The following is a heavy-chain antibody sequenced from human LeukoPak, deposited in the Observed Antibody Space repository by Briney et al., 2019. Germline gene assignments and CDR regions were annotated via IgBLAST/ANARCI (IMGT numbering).Heavy chain of an antibody. CDR2: ISGSGSST. Sequence: GGSLRLPCAASGFTFSSYALSWVRQAPGKGLEWVSAISGSGSSTYYADSVKGRFTISRSNSKNTLYLQMNSLRAEDTAVYYCAKDRVVVPAAIGYYYGMDVWGKGTTVTVSS. V-gene: IGHV3-23*01. CDR3: AKDRVVVPAAIGYYYGMDV. J-gene: IGHJ6*04. CDR1: GFTFSSYA. D-gene: IGHD2-2*02.